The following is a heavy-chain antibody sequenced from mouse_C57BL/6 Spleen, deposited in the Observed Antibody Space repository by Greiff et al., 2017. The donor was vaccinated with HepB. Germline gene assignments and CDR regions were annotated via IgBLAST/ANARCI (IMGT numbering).Heavy chain of an antibody. J-gene: IGHJ4*01. D-gene: IGHD1-1*01. CDR1: GYTFTSYW. CDR2: IDPSDSYT. Sequence: QVQLQQPGAELVKPGASVKLSCKASGYTFTSYWMQWVKQRPGQGLEWIGEIDPSDSYTNYNQKFKGKATLTVDTSSSTAYMQLSSLTSEDSAVYYCARAYYYGSSYHAMDYWGQGTSVTVSS. CDR3: ARAYYYGSSYHAMDY. V-gene: IGHV1-50*01.